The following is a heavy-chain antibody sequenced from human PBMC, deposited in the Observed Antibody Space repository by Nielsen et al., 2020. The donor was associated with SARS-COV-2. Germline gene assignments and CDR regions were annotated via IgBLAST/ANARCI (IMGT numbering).Heavy chain of an antibody. CDR3: GRPAAADAFDI. CDR2: ISAYNGNT. J-gene: IGHJ3*02. CDR1: RYTFPRYG. D-gene: IGHD6-13*01. V-gene: IGHV1-18*01. Sequence: SVTVSRMASRYTFPRYGISWVRQAPGQGLEWMGWISAYNGNTNYAQKLQGRVTMTTDTSTSTAYMELRSLGSDDTAVYYCGRPAAADAFDIWGQGTMVTVSS.